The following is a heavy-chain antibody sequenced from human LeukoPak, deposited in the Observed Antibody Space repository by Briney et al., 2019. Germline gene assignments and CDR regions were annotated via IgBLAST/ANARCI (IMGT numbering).Heavy chain of an antibody. CDR3: ARFGLPYYYYYMDV. J-gene: IGHJ6*03. CDR2: INPNSGGT. Sequence: ASVKVSCKASGYTFTGYYMHWVRQAPGQGLEWMGRINPNSGGTNYAQKFQGRVTMTRDTSISTAYMELGRLRSDDTAVYYCARFGLPYYYYYMDVWGKGTTVTVSS. CDR1: GYTFTGYY. D-gene: IGHD3-16*01. V-gene: IGHV1-2*06.